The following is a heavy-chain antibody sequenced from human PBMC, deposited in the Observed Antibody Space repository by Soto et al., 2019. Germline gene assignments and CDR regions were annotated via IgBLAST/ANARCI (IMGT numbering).Heavy chain of an antibody. D-gene: IGHD3-9*01. CDR2: ISYEGSKK. Sequence: QVQLEESGGGVVQPGRSLRLSCVASGFIFSTYAMYWVRQAPGKGLEWVTFISYEGSKKDYADSVKGRFTISRDNSTNSVYLQMNSLRPEDTAVYYCARNLQFFDWMGFYGMDVWGQGTTVTVSS. J-gene: IGHJ6*02. CDR1: GFIFSTYA. CDR3: ARNLQFFDWMGFYGMDV. V-gene: IGHV3-30*04.